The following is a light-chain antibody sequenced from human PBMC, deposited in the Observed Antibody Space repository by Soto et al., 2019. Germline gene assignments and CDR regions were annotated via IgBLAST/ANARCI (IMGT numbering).Light chain of an antibody. J-gene: IGKJ1*01. Sequence: IQMTQSPSSLSSSVGDRDPITCRASRGIRNDLGWYQQKPGKAPKFLIHAASSLQSGVPSRFSGSGSGTEFPLTISSLQPEDFATYYCLQHNSYPRTFGQWAKVDIK. V-gene: IGKV1-17*01. CDR3: LQHNSYPRT. CDR2: AAS. CDR1: RGIRND.